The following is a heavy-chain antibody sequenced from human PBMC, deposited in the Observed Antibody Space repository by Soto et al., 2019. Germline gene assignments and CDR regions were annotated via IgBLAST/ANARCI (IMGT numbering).Heavy chain of an antibody. CDR1: GGSFSGYY. Sequence: SETLSLTCAVYGGSFSGYYWSWIRQPPGKGLEWIGEINHSGSTNYNPSLKSRVTISVDTSKNQFSLKLSSVTAADTAVYYCARYCTNGVCSGDAFDILGQGTMVTVSS. J-gene: IGHJ3*02. CDR3: ARYCTNGVCSGDAFDI. D-gene: IGHD2-8*01. V-gene: IGHV4-34*01. CDR2: INHSGST.